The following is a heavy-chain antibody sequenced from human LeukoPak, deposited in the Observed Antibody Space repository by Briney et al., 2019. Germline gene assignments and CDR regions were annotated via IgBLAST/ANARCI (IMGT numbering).Heavy chain of an antibody. Sequence: ASVKVSCKASGYTFTSYYMHWVRQAPGQGLEWMGIINPSGGSTSYAQKFQGRVTMTRDTSTSTVYMELSSLRSEDTAVYYCARSTGAHAAITMIVVGRYYGMDVWGQGTTVTVSS. D-gene: IGHD3-22*01. J-gene: IGHJ6*02. CDR3: ARSTGAHAAITMIVVGRYYGMDV. CDR1: GYTFTSYY. V-gene: IGHV1-46*01. CDR2: INPSGGST.